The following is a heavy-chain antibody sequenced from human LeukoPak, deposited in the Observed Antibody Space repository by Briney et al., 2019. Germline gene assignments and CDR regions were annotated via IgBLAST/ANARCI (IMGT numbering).Heavy chain of an antibody. V-gene: IGHV3-21*01. CDR3: ARDAGGNDAFGI. Sequence: GGSLRLSCAASGFTFSSYSMNWVRQAPGKGLEWVSSISSSSSYIYYADSVKGRFTISRDNAKNSLYLQMNSLRAEDTAVYYCARDAGGNDAFGIWGQGTMVTVSS. J-gene: IGHJ3*02. D-gene: IGHD3-16*01. CDR1: GFTFSSYS. CDR2: ISSSSSYI.